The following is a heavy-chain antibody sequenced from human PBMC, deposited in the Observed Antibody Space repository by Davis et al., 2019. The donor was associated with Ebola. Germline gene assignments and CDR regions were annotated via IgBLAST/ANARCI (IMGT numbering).Heavy chain of an antibody. D-gene: IGHD3-10*01. CDR2: IYYSGST. CDR3: ARHESTWFWFDP. J-gene: IGHJ5*02. CDR1: GGSVSSGSYY. V-gene: IGHV4-61*01. Sequence: SETLSLTCTVSGGSVSSGSYYWSWIRQPPEKGLEWVGYIYYSGSTNCNPSLKSRVTISVDTSKNQFSLKLSSVTAADTAVYYCARHESTWFWFDPWGQGTLVTVSS.